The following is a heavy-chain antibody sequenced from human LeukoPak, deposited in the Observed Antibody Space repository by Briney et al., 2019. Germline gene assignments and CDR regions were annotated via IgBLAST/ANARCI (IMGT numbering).Heavy chain of an antibody. CDR2: IIPIFGIA. V-gene: IGHV1-69*04. CDR1: GGTFSSYA. Sequence: SVKVSCKASGGTFSSYAISWVRQAPGQGLEWMGRIIPIFGIANCAQKFQGRVTITADKSTSTAYMELSSLRSEGTAVYYCARDVETDCSSTSCYYNWFDPWGQGTLVTVSS. D-gene: IGHD2-2*01. J-gene: IGHJ5*02. CDR3: ARDVETDCSSTSCYYNWFDP.